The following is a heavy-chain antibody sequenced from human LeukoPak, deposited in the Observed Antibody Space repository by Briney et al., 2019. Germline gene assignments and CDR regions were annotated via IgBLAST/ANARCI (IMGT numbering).Heavy chain of an antibody. V-gene: IGHV3-53*01. J-gene: IGHJ4*02. CDR2: IYSGGST. Sequence: GGSLRLSCAASGFTVSSNYMSWVRQAPGKGLEWVSVIYSGGSTYYADSVKGRFTISRDNSKNTVYLQVNSLRAEDTAVYYCASGSSGWWSLDYWGQGTLVTVSS. CDR1: GFTVSSNY. D-gene: IGHD6-19*01. CDR3: ASGSSGWWSLDY.